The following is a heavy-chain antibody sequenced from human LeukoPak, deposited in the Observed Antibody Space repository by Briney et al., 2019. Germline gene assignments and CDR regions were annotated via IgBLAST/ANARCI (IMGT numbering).Heavy chain of an antibody. J-gene: IGHJ6*02. D-gene: IGHD3-10*01. Sequence: GGSLRLSCAASGFNFSSYGMNWVRQAPGKGLEWVSYISSSSSTIYYADSVKGRFTISRDNAKNSLYLQMNSLRAEDTAVYYCALRGVMDGTDVWGQGTTVTVSS. CDR2: ISSSSSTI. V-gene: IGHV3-48*04. CDR3: ALRGVMDGTDV. CDR1: GFNFSSYG.